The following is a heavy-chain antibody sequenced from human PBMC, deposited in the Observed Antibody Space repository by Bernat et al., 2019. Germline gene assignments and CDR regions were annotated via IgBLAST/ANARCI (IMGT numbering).Heavy chain of an antibody. CDR2: IKSKIDGGTA. Sequence: EVQLVESGGGLVKPGGSLRLSCAAAGFTFTNAWMNWVRQAPGKGLDWVGRIKSKIDGGTADYAAVVKGRFTISRDESGDTLYLQMNSLKIEDTAVYYCATTKTIPFDYWGQGTLVTVSS. V-gene: IGHV3-15*05. CDR3: ATTKTIPFDY. D-gene: IGHD2-21*01. J-gene: IGHJ4*02. CDR1: GFTFTNAW.